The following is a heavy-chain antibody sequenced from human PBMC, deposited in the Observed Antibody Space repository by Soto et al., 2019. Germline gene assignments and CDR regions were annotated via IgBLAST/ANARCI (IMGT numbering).Heavy chain of an antibody. CDR1: GYTVTRFY. D-gene: IGHD2-15*01. Sequence: QVQLVQSGAEVRKPGASVKVSCKASGYTVTRFYLHWVRQAPGLGLEWMGLINPSGGSTTYAQKFRGRVTMTRDTSTSTVYMELSSLRSEDTAVYYCAKSLSGGSSTDGRFDYWGQGTLVTVSS. J-gene: IGHJ4*02. CDR3: AKSLSGGSSTDGRFDY. V-gene: IGHV1-46*01. CDR2: INPSGGST.